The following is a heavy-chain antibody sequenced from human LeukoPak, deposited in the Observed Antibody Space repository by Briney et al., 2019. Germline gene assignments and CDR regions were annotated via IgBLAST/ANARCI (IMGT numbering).Heavy chain of an antibody. D-gene: IGHD2/OR15-2a*01. V-gene: IGHV4-4*07. CDR1: GGSISSNY. Sequence: PSETLSLTCTVSGGSISSNYRNWIRQTAGKGLEWIGLIYSSGTTKYNPSLKSRVTMSVDTSKTQFSLKLSSVTAARVAVYYCAREFLYWGQGTLVTVSS. CDR2: IYSSGTT. J-gene: IGHJ4*02. CDR3: AREFLY.